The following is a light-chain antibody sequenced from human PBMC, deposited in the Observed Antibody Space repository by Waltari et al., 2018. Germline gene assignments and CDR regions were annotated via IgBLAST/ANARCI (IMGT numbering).Light chain of an antibody. V-gene: IGKV3-20*01. CDR1: QSVSGNN. Sequence: EIVLTQSPGTLSLSPGERATVSCRASQSVSGNNLAWYQQKPAQAPRLLIQGTSSRATGIPDRLSGSGSGRDFTLTISRLEPEDFAVYYCQQYGRSWNTFGQGTKLEIK. J-gene: IGKJ2*01. CDR2: GTS. CDR3: QQYGRSWNT.